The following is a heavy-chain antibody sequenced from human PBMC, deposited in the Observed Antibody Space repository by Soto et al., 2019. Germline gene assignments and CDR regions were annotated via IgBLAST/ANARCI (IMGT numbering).Heavy chain of an antibody. D-gene: IGHD2-21*01. Sequence: GGSLSISCAASGISFSSYGMHWVRRAPGQGLEWGAVIWYDGSNKYYADSVKGRFTISRDNSKNTLYLPMNSPRAEDTAVYYCARARMGIHDALDIWGQGTLVTVSS. CDR2: IWYDGSNK. CDR1: GISFSSYG. CDR3: ARARMGIHDALDI. J-gene: IGHJ3*02. V-gene: IGHV3-33*01.